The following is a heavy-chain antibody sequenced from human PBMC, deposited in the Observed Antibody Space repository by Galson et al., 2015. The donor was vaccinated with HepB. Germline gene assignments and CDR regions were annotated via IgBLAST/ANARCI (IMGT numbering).Heavy chain of an antibody. Sequence: ISGDSVSSNSAAWNWIRQSPSRGLEWLGRTYYRSKWYNDYAVSVKSRITINPDTSKNQFSLQLNSVTPEDTAVYYCARDRVGICSGGSCYWGDFDYWGQGTLVTVSS. J-gene: IGHJ4*02. D-gene: IGHD2-15*01. V-gene: IGHV6-1*01. CDR1: GDSVSSNSAA. CDR3: ARDRVGICSGGSCYWGDFDY. CDR2: TYYRSKWYN.